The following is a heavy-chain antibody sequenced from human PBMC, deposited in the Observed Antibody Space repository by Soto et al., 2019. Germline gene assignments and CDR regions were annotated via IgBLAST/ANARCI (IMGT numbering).Heavy chain of an antibody. CDR1: GFRFTGSA. J-gene: IGHJ4*02. D-gene: IGHD2-15*01. CDR3: TRACSGGSCYSTSDFDS. V-gene: IGHV3-73*02. Sequence: EVVLVESGGGLVQPGGSLKLSCAASGFRFTGSAIHWVRQAPGKGLEWVGLIRNRPNSYATAYAESLKGRVTISRDDSRNTSYLQVKSLKSEDTAVYFCTRACSGGSCYSTSDFDSWGQGTLVTVSS. CDR2: IRNRPNSYAT.